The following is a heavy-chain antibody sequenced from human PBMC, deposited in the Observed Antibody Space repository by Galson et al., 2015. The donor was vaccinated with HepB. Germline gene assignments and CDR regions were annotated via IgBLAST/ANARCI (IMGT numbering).Heavy chain of an antibody. CDR2: IIPIFGTA. J-gene: IGHJ6*03. CDR1: GGTFSSYA. D-gene: IGHD3-3*01. CDR3: ARGGPYYDFWSGYSPNNYYYYYMDV. V-gene: IGHV1-69*13. Sequence: SVKVSCKASGGTFSSYAISWVRQAPGQGLEWMGGIIPIFGTANYDQKFQGRVTITADESTSTAYMELSSLRSEDTAVYYCARGGPYYDFWSGYSPNNYYYYYMDVWGKGTTVTVSS.